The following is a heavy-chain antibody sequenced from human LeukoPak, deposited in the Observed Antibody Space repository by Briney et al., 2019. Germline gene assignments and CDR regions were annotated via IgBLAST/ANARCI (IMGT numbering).Heavy chain of an antibody. CDR1: GFTFSSYA. V-gene: IGHV3-23*01. J-gene: IGHJ6*02. CDR2: ISGSGGST. D-gene: IGHD2-15*01. CDR3: AKMIVVVVAANGMDV. Sequence: PGGSLRLSCAASGFTFSSYAMSWVRQAPGKGLEWVSAISGSGGSTYYADSVKGRFTISRDNSKNTLYLQMNSLRAEDTAVYYCAKMIVVVVAANGMDVWGQGTTVTVSS.